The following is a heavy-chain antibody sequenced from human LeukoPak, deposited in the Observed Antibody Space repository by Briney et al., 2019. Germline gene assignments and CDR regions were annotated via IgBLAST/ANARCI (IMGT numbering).Heavy chain of an antibody. V-gene: IGHV1-69*06. D-gene: IGHD6-13*01. CDR1: GGTFSSYA. CDR3: ARGGLYSTSWYRYYYMDV. J-gene: IGHJ6*03. Sequence: SVKVSCKASGGTFSSYAISWVRQAPGQGLEWMGGIIPIFGTANYAQKYQGRVTITADRSTSTVYMELRRLKFDDTAVYYCARGGLYSTSWYRYYYMDVWGKGTTVIVSS. CDR2: IIPIFGTA.